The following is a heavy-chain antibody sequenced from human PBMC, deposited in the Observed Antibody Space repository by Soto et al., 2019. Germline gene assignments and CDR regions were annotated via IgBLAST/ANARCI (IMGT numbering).Heavy chain of an antibody. J-gene: IGHJ1*01. Sequence: SETLSLTCTVSGGSISSYYWSWIRQPPGKGLEWIGYIYYSGSTNYNPSLKSQVTISVDTSKNQFSLKLSSVTAADTAVYYCARHAAISYSSSEYFQHWGQGTLVTVSS. CDR2: IYYSGST. V-gene: IGHV4-59*08. CDR3: ARHAAISYSSSEYFQH. CDR1: GGSISSYY. D-gene: IGHD6-6*01.